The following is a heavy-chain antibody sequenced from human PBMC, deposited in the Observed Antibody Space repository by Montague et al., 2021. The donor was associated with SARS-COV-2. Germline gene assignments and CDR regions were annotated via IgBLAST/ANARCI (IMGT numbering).Heavy chain of an antibody. D-gene: IGHD5-24*01. CDR1: GGSISSYY. CDR3: ARGFPGWLQFDPYFDY. J-gene: IGHJ4*02. CDR2: IYYSGST. Sequence: SETLSLTCTVSGGSISSYYWSWIRQPPGKGLEWIGYIYYSGSTNYNPSLKSRVTISVDTSKNQFSLKLSSVTAADTAVYYCARGFPGWLQFDPYFDYWGQGTLVTVSS. V-gene: IGHV4-59*01.